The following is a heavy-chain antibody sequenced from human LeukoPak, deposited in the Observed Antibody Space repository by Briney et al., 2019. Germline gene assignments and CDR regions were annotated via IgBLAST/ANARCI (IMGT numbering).Heavy chain of an antibody. J-gene: IGHJ4*02. CDR2: IYCGGST. Sequence: PGGSLRLSCAPCRFTVSSNYMSWVRPPPGKGLEWVAVIYCGGSTYYADSVKGRFTISRDNSKNMLYLQMNSLRAEDTAVYYCARGGARYYGSGSYDYWGQGTLVTVSS. V-gene: IGHV3-53*01. CDR1: RFTVSSNY. CDR3: ARGGARYYGSGSYDY. D-gene: IGHD3-10*01.